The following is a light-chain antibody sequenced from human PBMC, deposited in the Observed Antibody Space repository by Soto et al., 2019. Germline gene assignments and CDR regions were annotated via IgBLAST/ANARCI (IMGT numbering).Light chain of an antibody. V-gene: IGKV3-15*01. Sequence: EMVMTQSPATLSVSPGERATLSCWASKSVSSNLAWYQQKPGQAPRLLIYGASTRATGIPARFSGSGSGTEFTLTISSLQSEDFAVYYCQQYSNWTPYTFGQGTKLEIK. CDR3: QQYSNWTPYT. J-gene: IGKJ2*01. CDR2: GAS. CDR1: KSVSSN.